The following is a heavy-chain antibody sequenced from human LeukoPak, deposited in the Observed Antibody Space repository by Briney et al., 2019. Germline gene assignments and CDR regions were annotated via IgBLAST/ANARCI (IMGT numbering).Heavy chain of an antibody. Sequence: GGSLRLSCAASGFTFSDYWMHWVRQAPGKGLEWVSRVNRDGSSTSYADSVKGRFTISRDNAKNTLSLQMNSLRAEDTAVYYCARDRSIPAAGDTYWGQGTLVTVSS. J-gene: IGHJ4*02. CDR1: GFTFSDYW. D-gene: IGHD6-13*01. CDR3: ARDRSIPAAGDTY. V-gene: IGHV3-74*01. CDR2: VNRDGSST.